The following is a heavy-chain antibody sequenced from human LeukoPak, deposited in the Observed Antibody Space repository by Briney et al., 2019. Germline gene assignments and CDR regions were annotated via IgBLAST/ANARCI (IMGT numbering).Heavy chain of an antibody. V-gene: IGHV4-4*07. Sequence: PSETLSLTCTVSGGSISSYSWSWIRQPAGKGLEWIGRIYSSGSTNYNPSLKSRVTMSLDTSKNQFSLKLSSVTAADTAVYYCVRGFDYGFYDWGQGTLVTVSS. D-gene: IGHD4-17*01. CDR1: GGSISSYS. CDR2: IYSSGST. J-gene: IGHJ4*02. CDR3: VRGFDYGFYD.